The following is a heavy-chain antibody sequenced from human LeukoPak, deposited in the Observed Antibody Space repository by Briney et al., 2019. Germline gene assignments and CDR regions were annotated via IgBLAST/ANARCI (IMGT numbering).Heavy chain of an antibody. Sequence: GGSLRLSCAASGFTVSSNYMSWVRQAPGKGLEWVSVIYSRGSTYYADSVKGRFTISRDNSKNTLYLQMNSLRAEDTDVYYCARDIGDRLDYWGQGTLVTVSS. D-gene: IGHD2-21*02. V-gene: IGHV3-66*01. CDR2: IYSRGST. CDR1: GFTVSSNY. J-gene: IGHJ4*02. CDR3: ARDIGDRLDY.